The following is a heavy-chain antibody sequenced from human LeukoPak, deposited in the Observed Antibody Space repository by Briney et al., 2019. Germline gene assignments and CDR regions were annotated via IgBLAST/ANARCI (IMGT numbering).Heavy chain of an antibody. J-gene: IGHJ4*02. V-gene: IGHV4-39*07. CDR3: ARVRIGVRWLQLGYFDY. Sequence: SETLSLTCTVSGGSISSSSYYWGWIRQPPGKGLEWIGSIYYSGSTYYNPSLKSRVTISVDTSKNQFSLKLSSVTAADTAVYYCARVRIGVRWLQLGYFDYWGQGTLVTVSS. CDR2: IYYSGST. CDR1: GGSISSSSYY. D-gene: IGHD5-24*01.